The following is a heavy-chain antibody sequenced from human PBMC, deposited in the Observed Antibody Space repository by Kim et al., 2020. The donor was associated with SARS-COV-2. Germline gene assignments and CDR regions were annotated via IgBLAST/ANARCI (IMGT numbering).Heavy chain of an antibody. V-gene: IGHV3-23*01. J-gene: IGHJ4*02. Sequence: GGSLRLSCAASGFPFGFYAMSWVCQAPGKGLEWVSTISNSGDNTHHADSVKGRFAISRDNSKNMLYLQMDSLRAEDTAVYYCVRDLTYSYSYWGQGTLVT. CDR1: GFPFGFYA. CDR2: ISNSGDNT. D-gene: IGHD5-18*01. CDR3: VRDLTYSYSY.